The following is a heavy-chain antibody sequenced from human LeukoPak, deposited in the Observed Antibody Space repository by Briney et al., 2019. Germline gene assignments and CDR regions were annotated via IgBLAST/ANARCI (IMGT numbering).Heavy chain of an antibody. CDR1: GYTLCSYS. CDR3: ARGTSIAAAGLYYFDY. V-gene: IGHV3-48*02. D-gene: IGHD6-13*01. CDR2: MSSSSSNI. Sequence: PGGSLRLSCAASGYTLCSYSRNSVPQAPAKGVKWVSYMSSSSSNIYYEDSVKGGFTISRDNAKNSLYLQMNSLREEDTAVYYCARGTSIAAAGLYYFDYWGQGTLVTVSS. J-gene: IGHJ4*02.